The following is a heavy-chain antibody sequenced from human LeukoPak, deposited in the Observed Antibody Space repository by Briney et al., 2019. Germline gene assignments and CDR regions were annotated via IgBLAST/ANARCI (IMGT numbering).Heavy chain of an antibody. D-gene: IGHD5-12*01. V-gene: IGHV3-21*01. CDR3: ARVLGSSGYEPGNFDY. J-gene: IGHJ4*02. CDR2: ISSNSGYM. CDR1: GFTVSGNY. Sequence: PGGSLRLSCAASGFTVSGNYMSWVRQAPGKGLEWVSSISSNSGYMYYADSVKGRFTISRDNAKNSLYLQMNSLRAEDTAVYFCARVLGSSGYEPGNFDYWGQGTLVTVSS.